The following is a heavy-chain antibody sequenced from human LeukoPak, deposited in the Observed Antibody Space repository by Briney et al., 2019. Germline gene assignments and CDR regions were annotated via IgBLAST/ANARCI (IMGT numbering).Heavy chain of an antibody. J-gene: IGHJ4*02. CDR1: GFTFSRSW. V-gene: IGHV3-7*01. CDR2: IKEDGSEK. CDR3: ATDVGAD. Sequence: GGSLRLSCAASGFTFSRSWMTWVRQTPGKGLQWVANIKEDGSEKYYVDSVKGRFTISRDNAKNSLYLQMNSLRAEDTAVYYYATDVGADWGQGTLVTVSS.